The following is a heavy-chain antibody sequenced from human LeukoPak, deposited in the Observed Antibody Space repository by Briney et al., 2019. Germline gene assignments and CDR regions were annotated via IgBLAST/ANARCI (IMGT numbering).Heavy chain of an antibody. CDR1: GFPFSNYA. Sequence: GGSLRLSCAASGFPFSNYAMNWVRQAPGKGLEWVSAMSGSGGSTHYADPVKGRFTISRDNSKNTLYLQMNSLRAEDTAVYYCAKGDDLVVVAATQDYWGQGTLVTVSS. CDR3: AKGDDLVVVAATQDY. CDR2: MSGSGGST. J-gene: IGHJ4*02. D-gene: IGHD2-15*01. V-gene: IGHV3-23*01.